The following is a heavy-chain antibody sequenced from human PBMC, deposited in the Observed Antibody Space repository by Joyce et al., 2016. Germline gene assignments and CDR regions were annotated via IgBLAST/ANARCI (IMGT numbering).Heavy chain of an antibody. V-gene: IGHV4-59*01. CDR3: AREGGRPGGLLHFDN. CDR2: IYDSGST. D-gene: IGHD2-15*01. J-gene: IGHJ4*02. CDR1: GGSISGYF. Sequence: QVQLQESGPGLVEPSGTLSLTCTVSGGSISGYFWSWIQQSPGKGLEWIGYIYDSGSTNYNPSLKSRVTMSLDTSKNQFDLKLRSVTAADAAVYYCAREGGRPGGLLHFDNWGQGTLVTVSS.